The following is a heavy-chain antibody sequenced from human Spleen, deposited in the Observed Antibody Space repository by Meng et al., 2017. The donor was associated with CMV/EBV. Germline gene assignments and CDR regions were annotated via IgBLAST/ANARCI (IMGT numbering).Heavy chain of an antibody. Sequence: SGPTLVKPTQTLTLTCTFSGFSLTTSAMCVSWIRQPPGKALEWLAHIDWDDDKYCSTSLKTRLTISKDTSKNQVVLTMTKMDPVDTATYYCARHLVDRSYHYYGMDVWGQGTTVTVSS. V-gene: IGHV2-70*12. CDR1: GFSLTTSAMC. J-gene: IGHJ6*02. CDR2: IDWDDDK. CDR3: ARHLVDRSYHYYGMDV.